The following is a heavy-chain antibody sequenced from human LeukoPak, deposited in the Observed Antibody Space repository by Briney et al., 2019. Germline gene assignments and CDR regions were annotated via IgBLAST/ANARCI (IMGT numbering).Heavy chain of an antibody. V-gene: IGHV3-21*01. CDR2: IGATQTYI. D-gene: IGHD3-22*01. Sequence: GGSLRLSCTGAGFTFATYTFNWVRQAPGKGLEWVASIGATQTYIYYADSVKGRFTVSRDNANNALHLQMNSLRAEDTAVYYCARVFWETVNTGYYSDFWGPGTLVTVSS. J-gene: IGHJ4*02. CDR3: ARVFWETVNTGYYSDF. CDR1: GFTFATYT.